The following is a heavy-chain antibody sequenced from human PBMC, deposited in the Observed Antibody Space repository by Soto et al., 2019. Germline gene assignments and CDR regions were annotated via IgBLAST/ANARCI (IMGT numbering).Heavy chain of an antibody. CDR2: ISSSGGST. V-gene: IGHV3-23*01. CDR3: AKDPSGDRRWFDP. Sequence: VGSLRLSCAASGFTFSSYAMSWVRQAPGKGLEWVSAISSSGGSTYYADPVKGRFTISRDNSKNTLYLQMNSLRAEDTAVYYCAKDPSGDRRWFDPWGQGTLVTVSS. J-gene: IGHJ5*02. CDR1: GFTFSSYA. D-gene: IGHD2-21*02.